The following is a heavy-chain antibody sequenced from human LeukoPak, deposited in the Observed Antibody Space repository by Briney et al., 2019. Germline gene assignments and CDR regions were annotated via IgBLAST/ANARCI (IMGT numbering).Heavy chain of an antibody. D-gene: IGHD2/OR15-2a*01. CDR3: ARGRLFQRYYYYYMDV. J-gene: IGHJ6*03. CDR2: MNPNSGNT. CDR1: GYTFTSYD. V-gene: IGHV1-8*03. Sequence: ASVKVSCKASGYTFTSYDINWVRQATGQGLEWMGWMNPNSGNTGYAQKFQGRVTITRNTSISTAYMELSSPRSEDTAVYYCARGRLFQRYYYYYMDVWGKGTTVTVSS.